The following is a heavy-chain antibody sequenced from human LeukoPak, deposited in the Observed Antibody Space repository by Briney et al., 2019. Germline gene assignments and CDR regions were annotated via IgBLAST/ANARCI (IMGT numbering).Heavy chain of an antibody. CDR2: ISGSGDNT. CDR3: ARAGEFDY. Sequence: GGSLRLSCAASGFTFDSYAMSWVRQAPGKGLEWVSAISGSGDNTYYADSVKGRLTISRDNSKNTLYLQMNSLRAEDTAVYLCARAGEFDYWGQGTLVTVSS. V-gene: IGHV3-23*01. CDR1: GFTFDSYA. D-gene: IGHD1-14*01. J-gene: IGHJ4*02.